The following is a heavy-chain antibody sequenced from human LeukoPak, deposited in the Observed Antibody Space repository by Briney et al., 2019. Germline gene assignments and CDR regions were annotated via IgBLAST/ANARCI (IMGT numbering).Heavy chain of an antibody. V-gene: IGHV3-21*01. CDR3: ARHGDGFYHGMDV. Sequence: PGGSLRLSCAASDFTFSRYSMNWFRQAPGEGLEWVSSISSGGHNIYYADPVKGRFTISRDNAKNSLSLQMNSLRVEDTAVYYCARHGDGFYHGMDVWGQGTTVTVSS. CDR1: DFTFSRYS. D-gene: IGHD4-17*01. J-gene: IGHJ6*01. CDR2: ISSGGHNI.